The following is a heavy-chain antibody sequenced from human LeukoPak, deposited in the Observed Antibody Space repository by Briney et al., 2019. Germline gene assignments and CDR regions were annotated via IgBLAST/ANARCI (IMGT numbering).Heavy chain of an antibody. CDR1: GFTFSSYS. CDR2: ISSSSSYI. Sequence: GGSLRLSCAASGFTFSSYSMNWVRQAPGKGLEWVSSISSSSSYIYYADSLKGRFTISRDNAKKSVYLQMNSLRAEDTAVYYCARDFRQSMVRGVIILFPVAPSMWDVWGKGTTVTVSS. D-gene: IGHD3-10*01. CDR3: ARDFRQSMVRGVIILFPVAPSMWDV. V-gene: IGHV3-21*01. J-gene: IGHJ6*04.